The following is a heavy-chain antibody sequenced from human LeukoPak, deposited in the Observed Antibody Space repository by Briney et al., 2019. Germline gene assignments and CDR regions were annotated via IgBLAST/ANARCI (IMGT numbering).Heavy chain of an antibody. Sequence: PGGSLRLSCEVSEFALERYTMSWVRQAPGKGLEWVSTISSSGGSAHSADSVKGRFTISRDNSKNTLYLHMNSLRAGDTAVFFCAKDIGDYGDYPDFWGQGTLVTVSS. D-gene: IGHD4-17*01. CDR2: ISSSGGSA. CDR3: AKDIGDYGDYPDF. J-gene: IGHJ4*02. V-gene: IGHV3-23*01. CDR1: EFALERYT.